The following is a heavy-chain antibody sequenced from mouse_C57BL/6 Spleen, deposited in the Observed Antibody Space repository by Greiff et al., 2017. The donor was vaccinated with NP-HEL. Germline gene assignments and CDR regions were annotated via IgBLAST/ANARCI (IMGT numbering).Heavy chain of an antibody. J-gene: IGHJ2*01. Sequence: VHVKQSGPELVKPGASVKISCKASGYSFTGYYMNWVKQSPEKSLEWIGEINPSTGGTTYNQKFKAKATLTVDKSSSTAYMQLKSLTSEDSAVYYCASYSNFDYWGQGTTLTVSS. CDR1: GYSFTGYY. V-gene: IGHV1-42*01. D-gene: IGHD2-5*01. CDR3: ASYSNFDY. CDR2: INPSTGGT.